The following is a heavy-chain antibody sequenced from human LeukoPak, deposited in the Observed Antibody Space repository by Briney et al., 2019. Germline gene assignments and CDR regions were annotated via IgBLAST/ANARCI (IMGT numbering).Heavy chain of an antibody. V-gene: IGHV4-34*01. CDR2: INHSGTT. D-gene: IGHD4-11*01. J-gene: IGHJ6*03. Sequence: SETLSLTCAVYGGSFSGYYWTWIRQPPGKGLEWIGEINHSGTTKYNPSLKGRVTISVDTSKNQFSLKLSSVTAADPGIYYCPREPQTVTTFYYYYYYMDVWGKGTTVTVSS. CDR3: PREPQTVTTFYYYYYYMDV. CDR1: GGSFSGYY.